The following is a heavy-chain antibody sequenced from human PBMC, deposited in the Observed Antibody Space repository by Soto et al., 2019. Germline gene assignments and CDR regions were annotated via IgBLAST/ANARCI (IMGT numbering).Heavy chain of an antibody. D-gene: IGHD2-2*02. CDR3: ARDYCSSTSCYTANHYYYYYGMDV. CDR1: GFTFSSYS. V-gene: IGHV3-21*01. J-gene: IGHJ6*02. CDR2: ISSSSSYI. Sequence: GGSLRHSYAASGFTFSSYSMNWVRQAPGKGLEWVSSISSSSSYIYYADSVKGRFTISRDNAKNSLYLQMNSLRAEDTAVYYCARDYCSSTSCYTANHYYYYYGMDVWGQGTTVTVSS.